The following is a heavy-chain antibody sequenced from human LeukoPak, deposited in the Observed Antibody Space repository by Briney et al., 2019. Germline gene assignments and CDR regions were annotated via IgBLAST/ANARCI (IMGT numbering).Heavy chain of an antibody. CDR3: ARGVVPAAMERDYYYYYMDV. CDR1: GYTFTSYG. V-gene: IGHV1-18*01. J-gene: IGHJ6*03. CDR2: ISAYNGNT. Sequence: ASVKVSCKASGYTFTSYGISWVRQAPGQGLEWMGWISAYNGNTNYAQKFQGRVTITTTTSISTAYMELSSLRSEDTAVYYCARGVVPAAMERDYYYYYMDVWGKGTTVTVSS. D-gene: IGHD2-2*01.